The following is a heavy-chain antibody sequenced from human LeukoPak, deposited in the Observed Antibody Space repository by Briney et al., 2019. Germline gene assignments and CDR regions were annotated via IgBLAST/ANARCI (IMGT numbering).Heavy chain of an antibody. J-gene: IGHJ4*02. D-gene: IGHD3-10*01. CDR1: GFTFRSYS. CDR2: ISSSSSAI. CDR3: AREGWRSGSLPY. V-gene: IGHV3-48*02. Sequence: GSLRLSCEASGFTFRSYSMNWVRQAPGKGLEWVSYISSSSSAIYYADSVKGRFTISRDNAKNSLYLQMNSLRDEDTAVYYCAREGWRSGSLPYWGQGTLVTVSS.